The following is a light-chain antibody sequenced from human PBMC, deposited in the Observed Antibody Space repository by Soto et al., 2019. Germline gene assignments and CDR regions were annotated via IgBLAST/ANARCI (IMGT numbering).Light chain of an antibody. CDR3: QQYDSYSKT. CDR2: GAS. CDR1: QSVSSSY. J-gene: IGKJ1*01. Sequence: EIVLTQSPGTLSLSPGERATLSCRASQSVSSSYLAWYQQKPGQAPRLLIYGASSRATGIPDRFSGSGSGTDFPLTISRLEPEDFAVYYCQQYDSYSKTVGQGTKVDSK. V-gene: IGKV3-20*01.